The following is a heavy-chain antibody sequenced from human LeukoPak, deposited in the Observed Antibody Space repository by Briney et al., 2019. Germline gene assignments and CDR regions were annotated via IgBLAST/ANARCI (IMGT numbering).Heavy chain of an antibody. Sequence: SETLSLTCTVSGDSINSRYWSWIRQPPGKGLEWIGYIFYSGNTKYNPSLKSRVTISVDTSKNQFSLKLSSVTAADTAVYYCARERVAVIAMDYWGQGTLVTVSS. CDR2: IFYSGNT. J-gene: IGHJ4*02. CDR1: GDSINSRY. CDR3: ARERVAVIAMDY. D-gene: IGHD2-21*01. V-gene: IGHV4-59*11.